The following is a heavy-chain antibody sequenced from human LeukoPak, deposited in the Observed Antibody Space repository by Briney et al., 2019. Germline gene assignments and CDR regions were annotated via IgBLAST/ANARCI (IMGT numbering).Heavy chain of an antibody. Sequence: GGSLRLSCAASGFPFSSFWMSWVRQAPGKGLEWVANIKQDGFDKYYVDSVKGRFTISRDNAKNSLYLQMNSLRAEDTAVYYCARDDSPGAFDIWGQGTMVTVSS. J-gene: IGHJ3*02. CDR1: GFPFSSFW. V-gene: IGHV3-7*01. CDR2: IKQDGFDK. D-gene: IGHD2-21*01. CDR3: ARDDSPGAFDI.